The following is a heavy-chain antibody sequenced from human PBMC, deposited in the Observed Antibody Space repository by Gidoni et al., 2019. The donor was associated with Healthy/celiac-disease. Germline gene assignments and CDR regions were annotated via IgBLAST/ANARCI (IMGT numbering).Heavy chain of an antibody. V-gene: IGHV5-51*01. CDR2: IYPGDSDT. J-gene: IGHJ6*02. CDR3: ARQGDYDNRDYYYYGMDV. CDR1: GYSFTTYW. Sequence: EVQLVQSGAEVKKPGESLKISCKGSGYSFTTYWIGWVRQMPGKGLEWMGIIYPGDSDTRYSPSFQGQVTISADKSISTAYLQWSSLKASDTAMYYCARQGDYDNRDYYYYGMDVWGQGTTVTVSS. D-gene: IGHD3-22*01.